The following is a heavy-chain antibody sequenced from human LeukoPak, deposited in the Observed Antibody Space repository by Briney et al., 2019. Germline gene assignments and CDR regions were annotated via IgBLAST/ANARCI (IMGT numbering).Heavy chain of an antibody. J-gene: IGHJ1*01. V-gene: IGHV3-15*07. CDR2: SKIESDGGTT. CDR1: GFSFSTAG. CDR3: IRYGYNLDAYFQH. Sequence: GSLSLSCAASGFSFSTAGMNWIRQAPGQGLEWVGHSKIESDGGTTYYAAPVKGRFIISRDDSENTLYMQMSSLNTEDTAVYYRIRYGYNLDAYFQHWGQGTLVTVSS. D-gene: IGHD5-24*01.